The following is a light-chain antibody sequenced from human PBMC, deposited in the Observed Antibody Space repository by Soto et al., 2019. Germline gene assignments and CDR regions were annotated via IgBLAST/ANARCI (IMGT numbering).Light chain of an antibody. CDR2: EVT. J-gene: IGLJ3*02. Sequence: QSVLTQPPSVSRAPGQSVTISCTRTSSDVGSYNRVSWYQQPPGTAPKLMIYEVTNRPSGVPNRFSASKSGNTASLTISGLQAEDEADYYCTSYTSSRTWVFGGGTKLTVL. V-gene: IGLV2-18*02. CDR1: SSDVGSYNR. CDR3: TSYTSSRTWV.